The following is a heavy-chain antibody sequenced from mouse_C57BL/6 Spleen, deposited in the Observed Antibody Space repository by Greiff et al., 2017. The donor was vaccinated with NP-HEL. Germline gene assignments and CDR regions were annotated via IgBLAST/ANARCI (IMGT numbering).Heavy chain of an antibody. CDR2: IYPRSGNT. CDR1: GYTFTSYG. Sequence: QVQLQQSGAELARPGASVKLSCKASGYTFTSYGISWVKQRTGQGLEWIGEIYPRSGNTYYNEKFKGKATLTADKSSSTAYMELRSLTSEDSAVYCCARAPDYYGSSVYYFDYWGQGTTLTVSS. D-gene: IGHD1-1*01. J-gene: IGHJ2*01. V-gene: IGHV1-81*01. CDR3: ARAPDYYGSSVYYFDY.